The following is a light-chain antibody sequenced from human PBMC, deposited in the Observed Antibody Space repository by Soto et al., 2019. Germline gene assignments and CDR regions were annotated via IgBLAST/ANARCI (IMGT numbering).Light chain of an antibody. Sequence: QSALTQPASVSGSPGQSITISCTRTISNVESYNLVSWYQHPPGKAPKLIIYEGSERPSGVSNRFSGAQSGHSASLTISGLQAEDEADYYCSSYAGAVVFGGGTKLTVL. J-gene: IGLJ2*01. CDR3: SSYAGAVV. CDR2: EGS. CDR1: ISNVESYNL. V-gene: IGLV2-23*01.